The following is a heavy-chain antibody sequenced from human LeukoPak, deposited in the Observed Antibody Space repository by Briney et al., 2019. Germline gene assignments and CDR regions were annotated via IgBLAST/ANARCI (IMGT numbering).Heavy chain of an antibody. CDR2: INWNGGST. Sequence: GGSLRLSCAASGFTFDDYGMSWVRQAPGKGLEWVSGINWNGGSTGYADSVKGRFTISRDNSKNTLYLQMNSLRAEDTAVYYCAKDYLPYCSGGSCYGNWFDPWGQGTLVTVSS. V-gene: IGHV3-20*04. CDR3: AKDYLPYCSGGSCYGNWFDP. CDR1: GFTFDDYG. D-gene: IGHD2-15*01. J-gene: IGHJ5*02.